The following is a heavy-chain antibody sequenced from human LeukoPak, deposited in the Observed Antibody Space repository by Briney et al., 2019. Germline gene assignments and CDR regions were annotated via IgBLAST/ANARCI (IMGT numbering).Heavy chain of an antibody. CDR2: IYYSGST. Sequence: PSQTLSLTCTVSGGSISSGSYFWSWIRQPPGKGLEWLGYIYYSGSTNYNPSLKSRVTISVDTSKNQFSLKLSSVTAADTAVYYCARGEVEMATIPFDYWGQGTLVTVSS. CDR3: ARGEVEMATIPFDY. CDR1: GGSISSGSYF. V-gene: IGHV4-61*01. D-gene: IGHD5-24*01. J-gene: IGHJ4*02.